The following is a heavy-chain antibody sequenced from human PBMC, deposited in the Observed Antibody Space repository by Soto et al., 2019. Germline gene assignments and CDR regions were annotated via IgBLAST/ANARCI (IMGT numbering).Heavy chain of an antibody. D-gene: IGHD3-9*01. CDR3: AKTVAFYSYYDILTGYFPSFYFDY. CDR2: ISGSGGST. CDR1: GFTFSSYA. J-gene: IGHJ4*02. V-gene: IGHV3-23*01. Sequence: GGSLRLSCAASGFTFSSYAMSWVRQAPGKGLEWVSAISGSGGSTYYADSVKGRFTISRDNSKNTLYLQMNSLRAEDTAVYYCAKTVAFYSYYDILTGYFPSFYFDYWGQGTLVTVSS.